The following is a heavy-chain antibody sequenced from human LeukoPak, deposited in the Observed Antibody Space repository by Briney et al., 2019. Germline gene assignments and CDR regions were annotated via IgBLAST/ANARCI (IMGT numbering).Heavy chain of an antibody. CDR1: GYSFTSYW. J-gene: IGHJ2*01. CDR3: ARLGYDTIWYFDL. Sequence: GESLQISCKGSGYSFTSYWIGWVRQLPGKGLEWMGIIYPGDSDTRYSPSFQGQVTISADKSISTAYLQWSSLKASDTAMYYCARLGYDTIWYFDLWGRGTLVTVSS. D-gene: IGHD3-22*01. CDR2: IYPGDSDT. V-gene: IGHV5-51*01.